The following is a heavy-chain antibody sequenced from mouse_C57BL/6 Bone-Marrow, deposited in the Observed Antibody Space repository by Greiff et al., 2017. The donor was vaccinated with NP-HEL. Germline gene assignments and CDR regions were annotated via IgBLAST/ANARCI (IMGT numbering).Heavy chain of an antibody. CDR2: INPSTGGT. CDR1: GYSFTGYY. J-gene: IGHJ4*01. D-gene: IGHD1-1*01. Sequence: VQLQQSGPELVKPGASVKISCKASGYSFTGYYMHWVKQSSEKSLEWIGEINPSTGGTSYNQKFKGKATLTVDKSSSTAYMQLKSLTSEDSAVYYCARNPHCVYGYYYAMDYWGQGTSVTVSS. CDR3: ARNPHCVYGYYYAMDY. V-gene: IGHV1-43*01.